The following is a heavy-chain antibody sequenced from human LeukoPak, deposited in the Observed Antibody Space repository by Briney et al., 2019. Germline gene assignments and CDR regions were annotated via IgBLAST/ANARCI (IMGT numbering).Heavy chain of an antibody. CDR2: IQSSGST. V-gene: IGHV4-59*02. Sequence: SETLSLTCAVSGGSVSSSFWSWIRQSPGKGLEWIGYIQSSGSTKYNPSLKSRVTMSVDTSKNQFSLGLSAVTAADTAVYYCARDRGFVDYGIDYWGQGILVTVSS. J-gene: IGHJ4*02. CDR3: ARDRGFVDYGIDY. D-gene: IGHD4-17*01. CDR1: GGSVSSSF.